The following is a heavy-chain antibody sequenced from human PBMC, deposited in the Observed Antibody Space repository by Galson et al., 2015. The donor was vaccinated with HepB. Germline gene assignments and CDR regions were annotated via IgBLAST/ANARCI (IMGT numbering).Heavy chain of an antibody. Sequence: SVKVSCKASGYTFTDYGLTWVRQAPGQGLQWVGWISPFNGNRNYNERLQGRVTMTTDTATNTAYMELRSLRFDDTGIYYCTRGYSGNEDHCCRGTLVTVSS. J-gene: IGHJ4*02. D-gene: IGHD5-12*01. CDR1: GYTFTDYG. CDR3: TRGYSGNEDH. V-gene: IGHV1-18*01. CDR2: ISPFNGNR.